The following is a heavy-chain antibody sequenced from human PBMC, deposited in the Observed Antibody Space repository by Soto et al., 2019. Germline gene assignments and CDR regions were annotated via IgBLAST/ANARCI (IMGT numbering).Heavy chain of an antibody. D-gene: IGHD4-17*01. CDR2: ISYDGSNK. V-gene: IGHV3-30*18. CDR3: AKDSSGMTTETTAGWYFDL. CDR1: GFTFSSYG. Sequence: QVQLVESGGGVVQPGRSLRLCWAASGFTFSSYGMHWVRQAPGKGLEWVAVISYDGSNKYYADSVKGRFTISRDNSKNTLYLQMNSLRAEDTAVYYCAKDSSGMTTETTAGWYFDLWGRGTLVTVSS. J-gene: IGHJ2*01.